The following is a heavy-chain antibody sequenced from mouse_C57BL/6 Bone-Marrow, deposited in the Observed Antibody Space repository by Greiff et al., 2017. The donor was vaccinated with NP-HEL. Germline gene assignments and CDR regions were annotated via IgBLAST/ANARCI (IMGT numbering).Heavy chain of an antibody. CDR1: GFTFSDYY. J-gene: IGHJ1*03. CDR3: AREAYYGSSHWYFDV. CDR2: INYDGSST. Sequence: EVKVVESEGGLVQPGSSMKLSCTASGFTFSDYYMAWVRQVPEKGLEWVANINYDGSSTYYLDSLKSRFIISRDNAKNILYLQMSSLKSEDTATYYCAREAYYGSSHWYFDVWGTGTTVTVSS. V-gene: IGHV5-16*01. D-gene: IGHD1-1*01.